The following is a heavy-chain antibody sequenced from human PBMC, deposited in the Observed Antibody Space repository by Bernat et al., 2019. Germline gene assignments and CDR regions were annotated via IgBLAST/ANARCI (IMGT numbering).Heavy chain of an antibody. CDR2: TYYRSKWYN. CDR3: ARDLPTSRIWFREGTYYMDV. Sequence: QVQLQQSGPGLVKPSQTLSLTCAISGDSVSSNSAAWNWIRQSPSRGLEWLGRTYYRSKWYNDYAVSVKSRITINPDTSKNQFSLQLNSVTPEDTAVYYCARDLPTSRIWFREGTYYMDVWGKGTTVTVSS. J-gene: IGHJ6*03. CDR1: GDSVSSNSAA. V-gene: IGHV6-1*01. D-gene: IGHD3-10*01.